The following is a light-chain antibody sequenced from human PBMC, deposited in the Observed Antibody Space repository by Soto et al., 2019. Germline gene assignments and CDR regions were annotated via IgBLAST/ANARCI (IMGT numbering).Light chain of an antibody. J-gene: IGLJ2*01. CDR3: SSYAGNNVVI. CDR1: SSDVGGYNY. Sequence: QSALNQPPSASGSPRQSVTISCTGTSSDVGGYNYVSWYQQHPGKVPKLLIYEVTRRPSGVPDRFSGSKSGNTASLTVSALQAEDEAHYYCSSYAGNNVVIFGGGTKVTVL. V-gene: IGLV2-8*01. CDR2: EVT.